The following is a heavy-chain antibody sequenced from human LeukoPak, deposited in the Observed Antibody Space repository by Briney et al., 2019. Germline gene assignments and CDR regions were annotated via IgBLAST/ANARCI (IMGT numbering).Heavy chain of an antibody. D-gene: IGHD3-3*01. CDR1: GFTFSSYS. CDR3: ARDSSASQTYYDFWSGYPLDY. CDR2: ISSSSSYI. V-gene: IGHV3-21*01. J-gene: IGHJ4*02. Sequence: GGSLRLSCAASGFTFSSYSMNWVRQAPGKGLEWVSSISSSSSYIYYADSVKGRFTISRDNAKNSLYLQMNSLRAEDTAVYYCARDSSASQTYYDFWSGYPLDYWGQGTLVTVSS.